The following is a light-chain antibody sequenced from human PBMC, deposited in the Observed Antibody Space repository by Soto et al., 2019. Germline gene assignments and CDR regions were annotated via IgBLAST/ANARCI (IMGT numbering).Light chain of an antibody. J-gene: IGLJ1*01. CDR3: CSYAGTYTYV. CDR1: SSDVGAYNY. Sequence: QSVLTQPRSVSGSPGQSVTISCIGTSSDVGAYNYVSWYQQEPGKAPKLMIYDVIKRPSGVPDRFSGSKSDNAASLTISGLKAEDEADYYCCSYAGTYTYVFGTGTKATVL. CDR2: DVI. V-gene: IGLV2-11*01.